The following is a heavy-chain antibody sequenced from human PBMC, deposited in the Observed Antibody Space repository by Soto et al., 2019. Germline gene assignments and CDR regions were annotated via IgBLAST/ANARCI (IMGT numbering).Heavy chain of an antibody. CDR3: ARGVNAVLLI. D-gene: IGHD2-8*01. CDR1: GFTFSDSN. J-gene: IGHJ3*02. Sequence: EVQLVESGGGLVKPGGSLRLSCAASGFTFSDSNMNWVRQAPGKGLEWVASISSSSSFIYYGDSVKGRFTISRDNAENSVFLQMNTLRAEDTAVYYCARGVNAVLLIWGQGTLVTVSS. CDR2: ISSSSSFI. V-gene: IGHV3-21*01.